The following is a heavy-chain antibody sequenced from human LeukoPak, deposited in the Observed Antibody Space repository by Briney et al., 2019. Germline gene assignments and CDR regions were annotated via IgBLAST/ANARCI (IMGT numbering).Heavy chain of an antibody. J-gene: IGHJ6*03. CDR2: ISSSSSYI. CDR3: ARGGSGSLFNYYYYMDV. D-gene: IGHD3-10*01. CDR1: GFTFSSYS. V-gene: IGHV3-21*01. Sequence: GGSLRLSCAASGFTFSSYSMNSVPQAPGKGLEGVSSISSSSSYIYYADSVKGRFPISRDNAKNSLYLQMHSLRAEDTAVSCCARGGSGSLFNYYYYMDVWGKGTTVTVSS.